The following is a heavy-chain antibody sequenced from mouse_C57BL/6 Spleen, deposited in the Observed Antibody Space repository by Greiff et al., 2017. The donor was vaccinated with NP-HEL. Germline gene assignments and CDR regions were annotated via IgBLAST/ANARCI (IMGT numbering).Heavy chain of an antibody. D-gene: IGHD5-1-1*01. CDR1: GFTFSDYY. CDR3: ARDRIPDYYAMDY. CDR2: INYDGSST. J-gene: IGHJ4*01. Sequence: EVKLMESEGGLVQPGSSMKLSCTASGFTFSDYYMAWVRQVPEKGLEWVANINYDGSSTYYLDSLKSRFIISRDNAKNILYLQMSSLKSEDTATYYCARDRIPDYYAMDYWGQGTSVTVSS. V-gene: IGHV5-16*01.